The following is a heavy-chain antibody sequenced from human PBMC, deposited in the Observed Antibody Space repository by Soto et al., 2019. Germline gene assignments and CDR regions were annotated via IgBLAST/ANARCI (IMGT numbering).Heavy chain of an antibody. Sequence: SETLSLTCTVSGGSISSYYWSWIRQPPGKGLEWIGYIYYSGSTNYNPSLKSRVTISVDTSKNQFSLKLSSVTAADTAVYYCARAQKDDFWSGYSAHFDYWGQGTLVTVSS. CDR1: GGSISSYY. V-gene: IGHV4-59*01. J-gene: IGHJ4*02. CDR3: ARAQKDDFWSGYSAHFDY. CDR2: IYYSGST. D-gene: IGHD3-3*01.